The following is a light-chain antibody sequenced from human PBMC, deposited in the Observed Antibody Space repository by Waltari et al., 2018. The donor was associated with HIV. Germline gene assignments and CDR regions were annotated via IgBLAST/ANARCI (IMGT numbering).Light chain of an antibody. CDR2: GND. CDR3: AAWDYSLNGLYV. CDR1: TSNIALNP. J-gene: IGLJ1*01. Sequence: QSVLTQPPSASGTPGQSVTISCSWSTSNIALNPVNWYQPLPGTAPKLLIYGNDQRPSGVPDRFSGSKSGTSASLAISGLQSEDEADYYCAAWDYSLNGLYVFGTGTKVTVV. V-gene: IGLV1-44*01.